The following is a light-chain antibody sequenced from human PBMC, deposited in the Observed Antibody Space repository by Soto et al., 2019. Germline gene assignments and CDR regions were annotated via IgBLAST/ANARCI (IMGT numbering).Light chain of an antibody. V-gene: IGLV2-11*01. J-gene: IGLJ2*01. CDR1: SSDVGYYKY. CDR3: CSYAGSYTKV. Sequence: QSVLTQPRSVSGSPGQSVTISCTGTSSDVGYYKYVSWFQQHPGKAPKLMIYDVSKRPSGVPDRFSGSKSGNTASLTISGLQAEDEDYYYCCSYAGSYTKVFGGGTKLTVL. CDR2: DVS.